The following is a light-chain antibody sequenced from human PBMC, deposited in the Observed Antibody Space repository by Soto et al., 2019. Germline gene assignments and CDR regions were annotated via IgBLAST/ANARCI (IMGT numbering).Light chain of an antibody. CDR2: EGS. Sequence: QSVLTQPASVSGSPGQSITISCTGTSSDVGSYNLVSWYQQHPGKAPKLMIYEGSKRPSGVSNRFSGSKSGNTASLTISGLQADYEADYYCCSYAGSSTVFGTVTKVTV. CDR1: SSDVGSYNL. J-gene: IGLJ1*01. V-gene: IGLV2-23*01. CDR3: CSYAGSSTV.